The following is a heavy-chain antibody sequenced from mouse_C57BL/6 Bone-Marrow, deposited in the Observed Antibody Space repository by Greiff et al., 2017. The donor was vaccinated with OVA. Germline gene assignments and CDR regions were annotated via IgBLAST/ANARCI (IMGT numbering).Heavy chain of an antibody. CDR2: IDPNSGGT. CDR1: GYTFTSYW. CDR3: ALVSLYGYGYFDY. D-gene: IGHD2-2*01. J-gene: IGHJ2*01. V-gene: IGHV1-72*01. Sequence: VQLQQSGAELARPGASVKLSCKASGYTFTSYWMHWVKQRPGRGLEWIGRIDPNSGGTKYNEKFKSKATLTVDKPSSTAYMQLSSLTSEDSAVYYCALVSLYGYGYFDYWGQGTTLTVSS.